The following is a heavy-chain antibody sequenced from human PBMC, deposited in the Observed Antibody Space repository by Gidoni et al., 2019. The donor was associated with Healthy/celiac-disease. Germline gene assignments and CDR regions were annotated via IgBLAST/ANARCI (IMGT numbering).Heavy chain of an antibody. Sequence: EKPGGSLRLSCAASGFTFSNAWMSWVRQAPGKGLEWVGRIKSKTDGGTTDYAAPVKGRFTISRDDSKNTLHLQMNSLKTEDTAVYYCTTDPGWELLDYWGQGTLVTVSS. CDR1: GFTFSNAW. CDR2: IKSKTDGGTT. CDR3: TTDPGWELLDY. D-gene: IGHD1-26*01. J-gene: IGHJ4*02. V-gene: IGHV3-15*01.